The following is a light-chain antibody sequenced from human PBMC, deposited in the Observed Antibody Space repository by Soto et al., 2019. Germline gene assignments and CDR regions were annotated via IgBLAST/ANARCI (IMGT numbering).Light chain of an antibody. CDR3: QQYNSYSPAT. Sequence: DIKLTQSPSTLSASDGDRVTMTCRASQSISSWLAWYQQKPGKAPKLLIFDASTLESGVPSRFSGRGSETEFTLTISSLQPDDFATYYCQQYNSYSPATFGQGTKVDVK. CDR2: DAS. J-gene: IGKJ1*01. V-gene: IGKV1-5*01. CDR1: QSISSW.